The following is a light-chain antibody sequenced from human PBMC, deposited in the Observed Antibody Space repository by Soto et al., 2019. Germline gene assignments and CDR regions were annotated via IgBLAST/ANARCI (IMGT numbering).Light chain of an antibody. J-gene: IGKJ5*01. CDR3: QQYGSSIT. V-gene: IGKV3-20*01. Sequence: EIVLTQSRGAVSLSPGERATLSCRASQSVSSSYLAWYQQKPGQAPRLLIYGASSRATGIPDRFSGSGSGTDFTLTISRLEPEDFAVYYCQQYGSSITFGQGTRLEIK. CDR1: QSVSSSY. CDR2: GAS.